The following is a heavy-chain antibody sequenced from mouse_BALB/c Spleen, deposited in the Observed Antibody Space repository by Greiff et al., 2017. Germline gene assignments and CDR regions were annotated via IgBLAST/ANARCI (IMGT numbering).Heavy chain of an antibody. CDR3: TRDDGVFDY. CDR2: ISSGGSYT. J-gene: IGHJ2*01. V-gene: IGHV5-6-4*01. CDR1: GFTFSSYT. Sequence: EVKLVESGGGLVKPGGSLKLSCAASGFTFSSYTMSWVRQTPEKRLEWVATISSGGSYTYYPDSVKGRFTISRDNAKNTLYLQMSSLKSEDTAMYYCTRDDGVFDYWGQGTTLTVSS.